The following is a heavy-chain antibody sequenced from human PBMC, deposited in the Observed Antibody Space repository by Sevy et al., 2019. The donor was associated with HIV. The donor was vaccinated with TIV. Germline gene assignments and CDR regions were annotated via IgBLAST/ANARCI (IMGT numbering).Heavy chain of an antibody. CDR1: GFSFDSYG. Sequence: GGSLRLSCAVSGFSFDSYGMTWVRQAPGKGLEWVSGISGSGTRTYYADSVKGRFSISRDNSKNRLYLQMNSVRSEDTAIYYSAKGGGGHYDPDEIGYYFYYYNMDVWGKGTTVTVS. CDR2: ISGSGTRT. V-gene: IGHV3-23*01. J-gene: IGHJ6*03. D-gene: IGHD3-22*01. CDR3: AKGGGGHYDPDEIGYYFYYYNMDV.